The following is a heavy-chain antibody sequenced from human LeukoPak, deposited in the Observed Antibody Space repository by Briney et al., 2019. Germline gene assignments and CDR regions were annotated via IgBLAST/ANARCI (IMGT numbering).Heavy chain of an antibody. V-gene: IGHV3-49*04. CDR1: GFTFGDYA. J-gene: IGHJ4*02. CDR2: IRSKAYGGTT. D-gene: IGHD3-10*01. CDR3: TRGNADGSGSWKFDY. Sequence: GGSLRLSCTASGFTFGDYAMSWVRQAPGKGLEWVGFIRSKAYGGTTEYAASVKGRFTISRDDSESIAYLQMNSLKTEDTAVYFCTRGNADGSGSWKFDYWGQGTLVTVSS.